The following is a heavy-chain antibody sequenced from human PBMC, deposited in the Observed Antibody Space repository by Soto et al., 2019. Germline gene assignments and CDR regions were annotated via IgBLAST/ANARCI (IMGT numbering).Heavy chain of an antibody. V-gene: IGHV3-30-3*01. D-gene: IGHD1-1*01. CDR3: ARVTPGNNLYYFSGLDF. J-gene: IGHJ6*02. Sequence: GGSLRLSCVASGFSFDTYGIHWVRQAPGKGLQWVALISYEGSNTYYADSVRGRFTISRDNSKNTLYLQMNTLRPEDTGVYYCARVTPGNNLYYFSGLDFWGQGTSVTVSS. CDR2: ISYEGSNT. CDR1: GFSFDTYG.